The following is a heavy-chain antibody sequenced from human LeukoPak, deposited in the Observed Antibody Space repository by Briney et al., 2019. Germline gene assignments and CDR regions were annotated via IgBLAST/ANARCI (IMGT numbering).Heavy chain of an antibody. V-gene: IGHV3-7*01. D-gene: IGHD5-18*01. J-gene: IGHJ4*02. Sequence: GGSLRLSCAASGFTFSSYWMSWVRQAPGKGLEWVANIKQDGSEKYYLDSVKGRFTISRDNAKNSLYLQMNSLRPEDTAVYYCARDAGYGYWVIDYWGQGTLVTVSS. CDR3: ARDAGYGYWVIDY. CDR2: IKQDGSEK. CDR1: GFTFSSYW.